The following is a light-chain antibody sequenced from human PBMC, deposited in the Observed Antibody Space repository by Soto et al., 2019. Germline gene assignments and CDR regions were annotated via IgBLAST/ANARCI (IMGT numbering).Light chain of an antibody. Sequence: QSALTQPASVSGSPGQSITLSCTGTSSDVGGYKYVSWYQQVPGKAPKLMIYEVSYRPSGVSNRFSGSKSGNTATLTISGLQAEDEADYYCSSYRSGSTWVFGGGTQLTVL. J-gene: IGLJ3*02. CDR2: EVS. CDR3: SSYRSGSTWV. CDR1: SSDVGGYKY. V-gene: IGLV2-14*01.